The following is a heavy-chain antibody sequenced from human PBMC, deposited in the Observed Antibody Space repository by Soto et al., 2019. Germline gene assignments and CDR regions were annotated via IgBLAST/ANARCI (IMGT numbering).Heavy chain of an antibody. CDR3: AREGKYYYGSGSYAAGYFQH. D-gene: IGHD3-10*01. J-gene: IGHJ1*01. Sequence: QVQLVESGGGVVQPGRSLRLSCAASGFTFSSYGMHWVRQAPGKGLGWVAVIWYDGSNKYYADSVKGRFTISRDNSKNTLDVQMNSLGAEDTAVYYCAREGKYYYGSGSYAAGYFQHWGQGTVVTVSS. V-gene: IGHV3-33*01. CDR2: IWYDGSNK. CDR1: GFTFSSYG.